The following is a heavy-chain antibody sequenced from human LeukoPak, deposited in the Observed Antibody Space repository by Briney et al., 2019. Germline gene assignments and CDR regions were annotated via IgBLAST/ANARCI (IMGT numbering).Heavy chain of an antibody. Sequence: GGSLRLSCAASGFTFSSYAMSWVRQAPGKGLEWVSAISGSGGSTYYADSVKGRFTISSDNSKNTLYLQMNSLRAEDTAVYYCAKDMGYYDSSGYQDYWGQGTLVTVSS. CDR3: AKDMGYYDSSGYQDY. CDR1: GFTFSSYA. CDR2: ISGSGGST. V-gene: IGHV3-23*01. J-gene: IGHJ4*02. D-gene: IGHD3-22*01.